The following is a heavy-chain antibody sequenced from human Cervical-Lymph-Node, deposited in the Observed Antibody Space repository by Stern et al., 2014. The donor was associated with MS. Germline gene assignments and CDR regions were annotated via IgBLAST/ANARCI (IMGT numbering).Heavy chain of an antibody. V-gene: IGHV3-21*06. CDR1: GFNFNFFG. CDR3: ARKAGGYQLLRHYGLDA. Sequence: EMQLVESGGGLVKPGGSLRLSCAASGFNFNFFGMNWVRQAPGKGLEWVSSISSSSSDTYYADSVKGRFTISRDNAKNSLYWHWDSLRPEDTAVYYCARKAGGYQLLRHYGLDAWGQGTTVTVSS. CDR2: ISSSSSDT. J-gene: IGHJ6*02. D-gene: IGHD2-2*01.